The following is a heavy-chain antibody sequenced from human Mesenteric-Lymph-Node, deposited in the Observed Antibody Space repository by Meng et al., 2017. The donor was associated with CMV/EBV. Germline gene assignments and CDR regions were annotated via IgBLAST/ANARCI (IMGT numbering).Heavy chain of an antibody. Sequence: SGFSVSSVYMSWVRQAPGKGLEWVSYISSSGSTIYYADSVKGRFTISRDNAKNSLYLQMNSLRAEDTAVYYCARSGGSGSYYKEFDYWGQGTLVTVSS. D-gene: IGHD3-10*01. CDR3: ARSGGSGSYYKEFDY. CDR1: GFSVSSVY. CDR2: ISSSGSTI. J-gene: IGHJ4*02. V-gene: IGHV3-11*01.